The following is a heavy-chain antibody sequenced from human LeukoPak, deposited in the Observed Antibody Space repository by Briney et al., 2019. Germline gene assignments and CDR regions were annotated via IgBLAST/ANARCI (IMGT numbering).Heavy chain of an antibody. J-gene: IGHJ4*02. CDR1: GGSFSGYY. CDR2: INHSGST. V-gene: IGHV4-34*01. CDR3: ARAIRRTPRYFDY. Sequence: PSETLSLTCAVYGGSFSGYYWSWIRQPPGKGLEWIGEINHSGSTNYNPSLKSRVTISVGTSKNQFSLKLSSVTAADTAVYYCARAIRRTPRYFDYWGQGTLVTVSS.